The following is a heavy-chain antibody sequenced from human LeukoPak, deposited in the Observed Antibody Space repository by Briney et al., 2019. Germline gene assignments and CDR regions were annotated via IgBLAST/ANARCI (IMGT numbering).Heavy chain of an antibody. Sequence: QSGGSLRLSCAASGFTFSSYAMSWVRQAPGKGLEWVSAISGSGGSTYSADSVKGRFTISRDNSRTTLYLQMNSLRAEDTAVYYCAKDLVGSGSYYFDYWGQGTLVTVSS. CDR1: GFTFSSYA. CDR3: AKDLVGSGSYYFDY. D-gene: IGHD1-26*01. J-gene: IGHJ4*02. V-gene: IGHV3-23*01. CDR2: ISGSGGST.